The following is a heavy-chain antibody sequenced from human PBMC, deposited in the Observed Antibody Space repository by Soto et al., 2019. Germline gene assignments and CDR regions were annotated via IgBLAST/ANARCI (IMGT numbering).Heavy chain of an antibody. Sequence: EVQLVESGGGLIQPGSSLRLSCAASGFTFSSYSMNWVRQTPGKGLEWVSYISSSSSSSYYADSVKGRFTISRDNAKNSLSLQMNSLRAEDTAVYFCVREVKYSNSWKPFDYRGQGTLVTVSS. D-gene: IGHD6-13*01. CDR2: ISSSSSSS. CDR1: GFTFSSYS. J-gene: IGHJ4*02. V-gene: IGHV3-48*01. CDR3: VREVKYSNSWKPFDY.